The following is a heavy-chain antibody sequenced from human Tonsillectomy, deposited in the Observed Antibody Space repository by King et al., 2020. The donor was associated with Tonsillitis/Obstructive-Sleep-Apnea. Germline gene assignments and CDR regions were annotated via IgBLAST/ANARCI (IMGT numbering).Heavy chain of an antibody. CDR2: IDWDDDK. CDR1: GFSLSNSGMC. V-gene: IGHV2-70*11. D-gene: IGHD2-2*01. CDR3: ARIRSTSCLGDY. J-gene: IGHJ4*02. Sequence: VTLKESGPALVKPTQTLTLTCTFSGFSLSNSGMCVSWIRQPPGKALEWLARIDWDDDKYYSTSLKTRLTISKDTSKNQVVLTMTNMDPVDTATYNCARIRSTSCLGDYWGQGTLVTVSS.